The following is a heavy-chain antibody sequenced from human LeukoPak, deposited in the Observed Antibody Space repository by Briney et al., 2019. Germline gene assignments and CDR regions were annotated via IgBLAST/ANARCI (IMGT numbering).Heavy chain of an antibody. Sequence: PGGSLRLSCAASGFTFSSYSMNWVRQAPGKGLEWVATIKQDGSQTYYVDSVKGRFTISRDNAKNSLYLQMSNLRGEDTAVYYCARPPLGYCTGGSCSFDPWGQGTLVTVSS. V-gene: IGHV3-7*01. D-gene: IGHD2-15*01. CDR3: ARPPLGYCTGGSCSFDP. J-gene: IGHJ5*02. CDR2: IKQDGSQT. CDR1: GFTFSSYS.